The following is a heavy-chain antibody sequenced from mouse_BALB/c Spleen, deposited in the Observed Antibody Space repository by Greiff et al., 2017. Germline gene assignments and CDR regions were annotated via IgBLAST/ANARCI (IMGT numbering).Heavy chain of an antibody. Sequence: VHLVESGPGLVAPSQSLSITCTVSGFSLTSYGVSWVRQPPGKGLEWLGVIWGDGSTNYHSALISRLSISKDNSSQVFLKLNSLQTDDTATYYCAKGHEGFAYWGQGTLVTVSA. CDR1: GFSLTSYG. V-gene: IGHV2-3*01. CDR2: IWGDGST. J-gene: IGHJ3*01. D-gene: IGHD6-1*01. CDR3: AKGHEGFAY.